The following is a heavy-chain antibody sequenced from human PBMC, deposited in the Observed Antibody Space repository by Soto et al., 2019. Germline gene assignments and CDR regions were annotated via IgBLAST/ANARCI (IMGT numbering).Heavy chain of an antibody. J-gene: IGHJ4*02. CDR1: GFTFSSYG. Sequence: GGSLRLSCAASGFTFSSYGMHWVRQAPGKGLEWVAVISYDGSNKYYADSVKGRFTMSRDNSKNTLYLQMNSLRAEDTAVYYCAKTSSGWYPGRFDYWGQGTLVTVSS. V-gene: IGHV3-30*18. D-gene: IGHD6-19*01. CDR3: AKTSSGWYPGRFDY. CDR2: ISYDGSNK.